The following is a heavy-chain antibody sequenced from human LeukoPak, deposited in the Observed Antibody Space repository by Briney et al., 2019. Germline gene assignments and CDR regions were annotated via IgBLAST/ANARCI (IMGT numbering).Heavy chain of an antibody. D-gene: IGHD3-22*01. J-gene: IGHJ4*02. Sequence: GESLKISCKGSGYSFTSYWIGWVRQMPGKGLEWMGIIYPGDSDTRYSPSFQGQVTISADKSISTAYLQWSSLKASDTAMYYCARPRCALCGYYYDSSGYYPPDYWGQGTLVTVSS. CDR3: ARPRCALCGYYYDSSGYYPPDY. CDR2: IYPGDSDT. CDR1: GYSFTSYW. V-gene: IGHV5-51*01.